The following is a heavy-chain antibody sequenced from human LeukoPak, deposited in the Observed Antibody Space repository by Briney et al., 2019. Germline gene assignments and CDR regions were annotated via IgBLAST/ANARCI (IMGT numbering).Heavy chain of an antibody. CDR3: ARISSGWYGAFDY. D-gene: IGHD6-19*01. Sequence: SETLSRTCTVSGGSISSSSYYWGWIRQPPGKGLEWIGSIYYSGSTYYNPSLKSRVTISVDTSKDQFSLKLSSVTAADTAVYYCARISSGWYGAFDYWGQGTLVTVSS. V-gene: IGHV4-39*01. J-gene: IGHJ4*02. CDR1: GGSISSSSYY. CDR2: IYYSGST.